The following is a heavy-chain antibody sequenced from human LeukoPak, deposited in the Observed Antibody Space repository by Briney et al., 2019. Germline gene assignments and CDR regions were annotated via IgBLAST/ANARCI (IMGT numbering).Heavy chain of an antibody. CDR3: ARDRLQWLAAYPHPNYYYGMDV. V-gene: IGHV3-30-3*01. D-gene: IGHD6-19*01. J-gene: IGHJ6*02. CDR1: GFTFSSYA. CDR2: ISYDGSNK. Sequence: PGGSLRLSCAASGFTFSSYAMHWVRQAPGKGLEWVAVISYDGSNKYYADSVKGRFTISRDNSKNTLYLQMNSLRAEDTAVYYCARDRLQWLAAYPHPNYYYGMDVWGQGTTVTVSS.